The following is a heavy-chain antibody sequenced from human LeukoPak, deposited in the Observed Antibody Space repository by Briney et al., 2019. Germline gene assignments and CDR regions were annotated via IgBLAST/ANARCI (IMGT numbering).Heavy chain of an antibody. V-gene: IGHV4-34*01. D-gene: IGHD5-18*01. CDR2: INHSGST. CDR1: GGSLSEYY. Sequence: SETLSLTCAVYGGSLSEYYWSWIRQPPGKGLEWIGEINHSGSTNYNASLKSRVTISVDTSKNQFSLRLSSVTAADTAVYYCAPRGDIEHSYGYGKWLDPWGQGTRVTVSS. J-gene: IGHJ5*02. CDR3: APRGDIEHSYGYGKWLDP.